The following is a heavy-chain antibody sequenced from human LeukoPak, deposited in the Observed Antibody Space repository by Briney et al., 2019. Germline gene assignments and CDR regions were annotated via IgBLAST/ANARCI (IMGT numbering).Heavy chain of an antibody. CDR2: INHSGST. D-gene: IGHD6-19*01. J-gene: IGHJ4*02. CDR3: ARGEAYSSGWSAY. CDR1: GGSFSGYY. Sequence: PSETLSLTCAVYGGSFSGYYWSWIRQPPGKGLEWIGEINHSGSTNYNPSLKSRVPISVATSKNQFSLNLSSVTAADTAGVTCARGEAYSSGWSAYWGQGTLVTVSS. V-gene: IGHV4-34*01.